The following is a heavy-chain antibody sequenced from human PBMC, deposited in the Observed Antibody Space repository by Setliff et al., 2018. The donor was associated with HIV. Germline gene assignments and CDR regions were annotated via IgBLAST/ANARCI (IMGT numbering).Heavy chain of an antibody. CDR1: GGSFTNFY. V-gene: IGHV4-34*01. J-gene: IGHJ4*02. D-gene: IGHD3-22*01. Sequence: SETLFLTCVVYGGSFTNFYWSWIRQPPGTGLEWIAEINHSGNTNYTPSLKSRVTISVVTSKSHFSLKMTSVTAADTAIYFCARGALSLTMTKPLSFFDSWGQGTQVTVSS. CDR3: ARGALSLTMTKPLSFFDS. CDR2: INHSGNT.